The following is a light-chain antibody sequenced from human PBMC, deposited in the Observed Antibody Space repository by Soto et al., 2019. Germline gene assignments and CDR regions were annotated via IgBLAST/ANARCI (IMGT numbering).Light chain of an antibody. CDR1: EAVSRY. V-gene: IGKV1-5*01. CDR2: DAS. CDR3: QQYNIFSPFS. Sequence: DIQMTQSPSTLSASVGDSVTITCRASEAVSRYLAWYQQKPGKAPKLLIYDASTLESGVPSRFSGSGSETEFTLTISSLQPDDFAIYYCQQYNIFSPFSFGPGTRVDVK. J-gene: IGKJ3*01.